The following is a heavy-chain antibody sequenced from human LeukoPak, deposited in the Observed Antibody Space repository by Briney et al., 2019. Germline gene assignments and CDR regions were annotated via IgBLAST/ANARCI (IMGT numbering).Heavy chain of an antibody. J-gene: IGHJ4*02. CDR3: ASGHGYLEMATIFDY. V-gene: IGHV3-21*01. CDR1: GFTFSSYS. D-gene: IGHD5-24*01. Sequence: GGSLRLSCAASGFTFSSYSMNWVRQAPGKGLEWVSSISSSSSYIYYADSVKGRFTISRDNAKNSLYLQMNSLRAEDTAVYYYASGHGYLEMATIFDYWGQGTLVTVSS. CDR2: ISSSSSYI.